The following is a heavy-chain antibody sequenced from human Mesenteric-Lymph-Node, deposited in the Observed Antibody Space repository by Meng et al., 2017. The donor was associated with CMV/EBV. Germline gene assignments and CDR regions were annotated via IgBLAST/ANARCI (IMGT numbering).Heavy chain of an antibody. CDR2: INPDNGNT. Sequence: ASVKVSCKTSGHSFTSYGVSWVRQAPGQGLEWMGWINPDNGNTNYAQKFQGRVTITRNTSISTAYMELSSLRSEDTAVYYCARGTRSSWYDYWGQGTLVTVSS. J-gene: IGHJ4*02. CDR1: GHSFTSYG. CDR3: ARGTRSSWYDY. V-gene: IGHV1-8*01. D-gene: IGHD6-13*01.